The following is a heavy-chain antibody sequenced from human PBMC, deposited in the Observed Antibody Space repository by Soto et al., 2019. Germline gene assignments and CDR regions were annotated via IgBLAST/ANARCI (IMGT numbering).Heavy chain of an antibody. D-gene: IGHD2-2*01. Sequence: ASVKVSCKASGYTFTGYYMHWVRQAPGQGLEWMGWINPNSGGTNYAQKFQGRVTMTRDTSISTAYMEMNSLRAEDTAIYYCVRDGHCITSSCYGNWFDPWGQGTLVTGS. J-gene: IGHJ5*02. CDR1: GYTFTGYY. V-gene: IGHV1-2*02. CDR3: VRDGHCITSSCYGNWFDP. CDR2: INPNSGGT.